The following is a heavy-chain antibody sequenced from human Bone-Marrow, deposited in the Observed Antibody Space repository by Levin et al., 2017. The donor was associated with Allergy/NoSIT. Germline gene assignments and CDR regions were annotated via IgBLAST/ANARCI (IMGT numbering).Heavy chain of an antibody. CDR1: GGSISSANYY. Sequence: SETLSLTCTVSGGSISSANYYWGWIHQSPGKGLEWIGSIYYSGSTYYNPSLKSRVTISVDTSNNQFSLNLSSVTAADTTVYYCATAPREDYDSSGYYFFESWGQGNLVTVSS. CDR2: IYYSGST. CDR3: ATAPREDYDSSGYYFFES. J-gene: IGHJ4*02. V-gene: IGHV4-39*01. D-gene: IGHD3-22*01.